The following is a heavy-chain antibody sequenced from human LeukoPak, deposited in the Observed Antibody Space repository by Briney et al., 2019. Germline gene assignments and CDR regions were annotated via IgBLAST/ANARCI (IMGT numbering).Heavy chain of an antibody. Sequence: GGSLRLSCAASGFTFSSYAMSWVRQAPGKGLEWVSAISGSGGSTYYADSVKGRFTISRDNSKNTLYLQMNSLRAEGTTVYYCAKGKSSSREFDYWGQGTLVTVSS. CDR1: GFTFSSYA. CDR2: ISGSGGST. CDR3: AKGKSSSREFDY. V-gene: IGHV3-23*01. J-gene: IGHJ4*02. D-gene: IGHD6-13*01.